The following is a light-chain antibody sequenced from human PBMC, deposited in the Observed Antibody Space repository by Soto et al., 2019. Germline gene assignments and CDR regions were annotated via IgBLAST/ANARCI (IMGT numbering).Light chain of an antibody. Sequence: EIVMTQSPVTLSVSPGERATLSCRASQNIIHNLAWSQQKPGQAPRLLIYGASTRATGIPDRFSGSGSGTEFTLSISSLQSEDFAVYYCQQYKSWPPITFGQGTRLEMK. CDR2: GAS. CDR3: QQYKSWPPIT. J-gene: IGKJ5*01. V-gene: IGKV3-15*01. CDR1: QNIIHN.